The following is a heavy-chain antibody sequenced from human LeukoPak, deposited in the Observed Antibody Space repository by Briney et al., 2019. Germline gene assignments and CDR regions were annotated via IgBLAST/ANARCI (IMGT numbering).Heavy chain of an antibody. CDR2: MNPNSGNT. J-gene: IGHJ6*02. V-gene: IGHV1-8*01. Sequence: GASVKVSCKASGYTSTSYDINWVRQATGQGLEWMGWMNPNSGNTGYAQKFQGRVTMTRNTSISTAYMELSSLRSEDTAVYYCARGTYYDILTGYYKEGYYYYGMDVWGQGTTVTVSS. D-gene: IGHD3-9*01. CDR3: ARGTYYDILTGYYKEGYYYYGMDV. CDR1: GYTSTSYD.